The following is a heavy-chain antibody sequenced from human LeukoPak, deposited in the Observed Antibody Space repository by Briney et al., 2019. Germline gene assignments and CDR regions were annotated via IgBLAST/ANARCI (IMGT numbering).Heavy chain of an antibody. Sequence: TGGSLRLSCAASGFTFDDYTMHWLRQAPGKGLEWVSVISWGDDSTYYADSVKGRFTISRDNSKNSLYLQMHSLITEDTDLYYCEKIVSSRGYCFDYWGQGTLVTVSS. D-gene: IGHD6-13*01. CDR2: ISWGDDST. CDR1: GFTFDDYT. J-gene: IGHJ4*02. V-gene: IGHV3-43*01. CDR3: EKIVSSRGYCFDY.